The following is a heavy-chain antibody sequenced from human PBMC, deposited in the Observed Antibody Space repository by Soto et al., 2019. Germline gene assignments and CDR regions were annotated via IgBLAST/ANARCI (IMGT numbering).Heavy chain of an antibody. D-gene: IGHD6-13*01. V-gene: IGHV4-31*03. CDR3: ATQIAAAGRPYYYYGMDV. CDR1: GGSISSGGYY. CDR2: IYYSGST. Sequence: PSETLSLTCTVSGGSISSGGYYWSWIRQHPGKGLEWIGYIYYSGSTYYNPSLKSRVTISVDTSKNQFSLKLSSVTAADTAVYYCATQIAAAGRPYYYYGMDVWGQGTTVTVS. J-gene: IGHJ6*02.